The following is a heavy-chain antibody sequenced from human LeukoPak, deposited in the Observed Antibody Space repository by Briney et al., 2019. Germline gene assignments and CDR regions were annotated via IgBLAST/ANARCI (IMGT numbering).Heavy chain of an antibody. J-gene: IGHJ4*02. CDR3: ARWNLGSDY. CDR1: GFTFNTYG. Sequence: GGSLRLSCAASGFTFNTYGMTWVRQAPGKGLKWLSYISSSSTTKYHADSVKGRFTISRDNTKNSLYLQMNSLRAEDTGVYYCARWNLGSDYWGQGTLVTVSS. V-gene: IGHV3-48*04. D-gene: IGHD1-1*01. CDR2: ISSSSTTK.